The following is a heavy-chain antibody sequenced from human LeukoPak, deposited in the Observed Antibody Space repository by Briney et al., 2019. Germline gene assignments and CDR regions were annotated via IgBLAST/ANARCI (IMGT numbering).Heavy chain of an antibody. Sequence: PGGSLRLSCAASGFTFANHAMSWARQAPGRGLGWVSTISGSAGNTDYADSVKGRFTISRDNSHSTLYLQMNSLRAEDTAVYYCAKAGITFGGVFWTDDYWGQGTLVTVSS. J-gene: IGHJ4*02. V-gene: IGHV3-23*01. CDR3: AKAGITFGGVFWTDDY. CDR1: GFTFANHA. D-gene: IGHD3-16*01. CDR2: ISGSAGNT.